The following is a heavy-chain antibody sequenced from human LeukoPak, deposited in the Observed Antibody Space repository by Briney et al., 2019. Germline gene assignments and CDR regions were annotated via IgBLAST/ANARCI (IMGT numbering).Heavy chain of an antibody. D-gene: IGHD2-2*01. CDR3: ARQVKAAMGWFDP. V-gene: IGHV4-39*01. Sequence: SETLSLTCTVSGGSISSSSYYWGWIRQPPGKGLEWIGSIYYSGSTYYNPSLKSRVTISVDTSKNQFSLKLSSVTAADTAVYYCARQVKAAMGWFDPWGQGTLVTVSS. CDR1: GGSISSSSYY. J-gene: IGHJ5*02. CDR2: IYYSGST.